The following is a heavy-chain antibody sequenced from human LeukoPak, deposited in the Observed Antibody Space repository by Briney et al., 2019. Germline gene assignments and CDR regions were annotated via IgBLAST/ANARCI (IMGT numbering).Heavy chain of an antibody. CDR2: ISTSSIYI. D-gene: IGHD2-2*01. Sequence: GGSLRLSCAPSGLTFSSYSMNWVRQAPRRGVEWVSSISTSSIYIDYADSMKGRFTISRDNAKKSLYLQMNSLRAQDTAVYYCARGHGVVAASDDAFDICGEGTMVTVSS. CDR3: ARGHGVVAASDDAFDI. V-gene: IGHV3-21*01. CDR1: GLTFSSYS. J-gene: IGHJ3*02.